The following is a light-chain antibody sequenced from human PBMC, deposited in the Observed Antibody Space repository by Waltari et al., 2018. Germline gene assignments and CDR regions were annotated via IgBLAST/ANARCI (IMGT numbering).Light chain of an antibody. CDR3: QQYGSSILYT. CDR2: GAS. J-gene: IGKJ2*01. Sequence: VLTQSPGTLSLSPGERVTLPCRASQSLTKRYLAWSQQKPGQAPRLLLYGASSRAAGIPDRFSGSGSGTDFTLTISRLEPEDFAVYYCQQYGSSILYTFGQGTKLEIK. V-gene: IGKV3-20*01. CDR1: QSLTKRY.